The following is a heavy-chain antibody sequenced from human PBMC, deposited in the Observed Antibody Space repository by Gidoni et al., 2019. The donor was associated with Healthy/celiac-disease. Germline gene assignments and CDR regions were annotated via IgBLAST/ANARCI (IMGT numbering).Heavy chain of an antibody. Sequence: QVQLQQWGAGLLKPSATPSLTCAVHGGSFSGYYWSWIRQPPGKGLEWIGEINHSGSTNYNPSLKSRVTISVDTSKNQFSLKLSSVTAADTAVYYCARSGYSYGRKYYFDYWGQGTLVTVSS. D-gene: IGHD5-18*01. V-gene: IGHV4-34*01. CDR1: GGSFSGYY. CDR3: ARSGYSYGRKYYFDY. J-gene: IGHJ4*02. CDR2: INHSGST.